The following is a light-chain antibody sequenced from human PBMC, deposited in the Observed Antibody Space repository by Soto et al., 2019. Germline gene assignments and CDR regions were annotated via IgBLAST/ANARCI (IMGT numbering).Light chain of an antibody. Sequence: EIVLTQSPGTPSLSPGERATLSCRASQSVSSSYLAWYQQKPGQAPRLLIYGASSRATGIPDRFSGSGSGTDFTLSVSGLEPEDFAVYYCQQYSSSPETFGQGTKVDIK. CDR3: QQYSSSPET. J-gene: IGKJ1*01. CDR2: GAS. V-gene: IGKV3-20*01. CDR1: QSVSSSY.